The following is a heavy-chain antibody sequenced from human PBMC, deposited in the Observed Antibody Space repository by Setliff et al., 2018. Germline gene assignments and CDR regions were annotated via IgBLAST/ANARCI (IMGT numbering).Heavy chain of an antibody. D-gene: IGHD3-22*01. J-gene: IGHJ4*02. V-gene: IGHV2-26*01. CDR3: ARYYYDSSAYYPFLY. CDR1: GFSLSNARMG. CDR2: IFSNDEK. Sequence: SGPTLVNPTETLTLTRTVSGFSLSNARMGVSWIRQPPGKTLEWLAHIFSNDEKSYSTSLESRLTISKDTSKSQVVLTMTNMDPADTATYYCARYYYDSSAYYPFLYWGQGMLVTVSS.